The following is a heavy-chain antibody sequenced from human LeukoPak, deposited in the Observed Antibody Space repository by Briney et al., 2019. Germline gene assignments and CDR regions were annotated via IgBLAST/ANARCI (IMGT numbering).Heavy chain of an antibody. CDR3: ARSGPTVLWSKYFDY. CDR2: LYTAGVT. CDR1: GVTLKTFF. V-gene: IGHV3-53*01. D-gene: IGHD3-10*01. Sequence: GGGPRLSLAAPGVTLKTFFKSWGRPAPRKGVGLGSVLYTAGVTYYAASVQGRFTISRDTSKNTLFLQMDDLRADDTATYYCARSGPTVLWSKYFDYWGQGALVTVSS. J-gene: IGHJ4*02.